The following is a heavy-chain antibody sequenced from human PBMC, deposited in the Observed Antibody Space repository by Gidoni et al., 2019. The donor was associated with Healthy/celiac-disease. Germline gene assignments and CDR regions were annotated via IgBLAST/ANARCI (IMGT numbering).Heavy chain of an antibody. CDR1: GFTFGDYA. J-gene: IGHJ4*02. Sequence: EVQLVESGGGLVQPGRSLRLSCTASGFTFGDYAMCWVRQAPGKGLEWVGFIRSKAYGGTTEYAASVKGRFTISRDDSKSIAYLQMNSLKTEDTAVYYCTRDQVGSGWYGCAGYWGQGTLVTVSS. CDR2: IRSKAYGGTT. V-gene: IGHV3-49*04. CDR3: TRDQVGSGWYGCAGY. D-gene: IGHD6-19*01.